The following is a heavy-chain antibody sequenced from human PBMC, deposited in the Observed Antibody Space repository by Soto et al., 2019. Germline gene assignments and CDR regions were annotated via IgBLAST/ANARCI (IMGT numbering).Heavy chain of an antibody. V-gene: IGHV1-18*04. Sequence: GPVKGSCKASGYTVTSYGISWVRRAPGQGLDWMGWISAYKGNTNYAQKLQGRVTMTTDTSTSTAYRELRSLRSDDTDVYYCARNRVSNVLLYFDWLSDSSYGMDVWGQGTTVTVSS. CDR2: ISAYKGNT. CDR3: ARNRVSNVLLYFDWLSDSSYGMDV. J-gene: IGHJ6*02. D-gene: IGHD3-9*01. CDR1: GYTVTSYG.